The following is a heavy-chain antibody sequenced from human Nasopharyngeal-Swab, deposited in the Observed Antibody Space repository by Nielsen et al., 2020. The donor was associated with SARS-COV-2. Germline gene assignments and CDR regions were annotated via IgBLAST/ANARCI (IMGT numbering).Heavy chain of an antibody. CDR1: GFTLSNNN. CDR2: ISSSSSII. J-gene: IGHJ4*02. D-gene: IGHD6-13*01. V-gene: IGHV3-48*04. CDR3: ARGGNIRGWYSSSPFDY. Sequence: GESLKISCAASGFTLSNNNMNWVRQAPGKGLEWVSYISSSSSIIKYADSVKGRFTISRDNAKNSLYLQMNSLRAEDTAVYYCARGGNIRGWYSSSPFDYWGPGTLVTVSS.